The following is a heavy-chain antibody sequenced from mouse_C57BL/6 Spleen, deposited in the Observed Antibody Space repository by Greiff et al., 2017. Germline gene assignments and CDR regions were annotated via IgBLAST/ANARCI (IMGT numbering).Heavy chain of an antibody. D-gene: IGHD3-3*01. CDR1: GYTFTSYW. V-gene: IGHV1-53*01. Sequence: QVQLQQPGAELVKPGASVKMSCKASGYTFTSYWITWVKQRPGQGLEWIGNINPSNGGTNYNEKFKSKATLTVDKSSSTAYMQLSSLTSEDSAVYYCARAGTPYAMDYWGQGTSVTVSS. CDR2: INPSNGGT. J-gene: IGHJ4*01. CDR3: ARAGTPYAMDY.